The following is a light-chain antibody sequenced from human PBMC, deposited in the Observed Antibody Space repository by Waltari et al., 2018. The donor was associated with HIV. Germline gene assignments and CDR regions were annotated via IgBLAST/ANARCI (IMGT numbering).Light chain of an antibody. CDR3: QQYNTYSYT. CDR2: KAS. V-gene: IGKV1-5*03. Sequence: DIQMTQSPSTLSVSIGDRVTITCRASQSLSSWLAWYQQKPGKAPKLLIYKASSLESGVPSRFSGSGSGTEFTLTISSLQPDDFATYYCQQYNTYSYTFSQGTKLEIK. CDR1: QSLSSW. J-gene: IGKJ2*01.